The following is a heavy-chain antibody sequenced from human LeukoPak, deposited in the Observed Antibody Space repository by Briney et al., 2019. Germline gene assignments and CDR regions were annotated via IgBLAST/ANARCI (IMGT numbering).Heavy chain of an antibody. CDR2: INHSGST. V-gene: IGHV4-34*01. CDR1: GGSFSGYY. CDR3: ARGFPIFGVALNWFDP. D-gene: IGHD3-3*01. J-gene: IGHJ5*02. Sequence: PSETLSLTCAVYGGSFSGYYWSWIRQPPGKGLEWIGEINHSGSTNYNPSLKSRVTISVDTSKNQFSLKLSSVTAADTAVYYCARGFPIFGVALNWFDPWGQGTLATVSS.